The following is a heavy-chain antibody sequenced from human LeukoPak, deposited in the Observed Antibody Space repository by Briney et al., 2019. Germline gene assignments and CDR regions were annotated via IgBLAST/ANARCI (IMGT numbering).Heavy chain of an antibody. V-gene: IGHV4-34*01. CDR1: GGSLSGYY. D-gene: IGHD3-10*01. Sequence: SETLSLTCAVYGGSLSGYYWSWIRQPPGKGLEWIGEINHSGSTNYNPSLKSRVTISVDTSKNQFSLKLSSVTAADTAVYYCARLDGSGSYYYYGMDVWGKGTTVTVSS. CDR2: INHSGST. J-gene: IGHJ6*04. CDR3: ARLDGSGSYYYYGMDV.